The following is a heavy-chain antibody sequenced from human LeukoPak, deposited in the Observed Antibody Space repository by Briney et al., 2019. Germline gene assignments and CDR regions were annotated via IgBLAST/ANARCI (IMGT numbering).Heavy chain of an antibody. J-gene: IGHJ4*02. Sequence: GGSLRLSCAASGSNFSPYSMNWVRQAPGKELEWVSSISSSSTYIYYADSVKGRLTISRDNVKNSLCLQMNSLGAEDTAVYYCARDGNSRTAMVIESFDYWGQGTLVTVSS. V-gene: IGHV3-21*06. D-gene: IGHD5-18*01. CDR2: ISSSSTYI. CDR3: ARDGNSRTAMVIESFDY. CDR1: GSNFSPYS.